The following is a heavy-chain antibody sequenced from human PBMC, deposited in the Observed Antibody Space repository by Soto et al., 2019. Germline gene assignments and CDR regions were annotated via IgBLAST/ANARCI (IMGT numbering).Heavy chain of an antibody. J-gene: IGHJ6*02. CDR2: INHSGST. CDR1: GGSFSGYY. CDR3: ARGRAVRGADASYGMDV. Sequence: SETLSLTCAVYGGSFSGYYWSWIRQPPGKGLEWIGEINHSGSTNYNPSLKSRVTISVDTSKNQFSLKLSSVTAVDTAVYYCARGRAVRGADASYGMDVWGQGTTVTVSS. V-gene: IGHV4-34*01. D-gene: IGHD3-10*01.